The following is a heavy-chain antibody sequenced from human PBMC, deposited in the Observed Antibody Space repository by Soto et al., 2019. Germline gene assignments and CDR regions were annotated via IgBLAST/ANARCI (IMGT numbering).Heavy chain of an antibody. V-gene: IGHV4-34*01. CDR1: GGSFSGYY. J-gene: IGHJ6*03. Sequence: QVQLQQWGAGLLKPSETLSLTCAVYGGSFSGYYWSWIRQPPGKGLEWIGEINHSGSTNYNPSLKSRVTIAVDPSKNQFSLKLSSVTAADTAVYYCARGRSGRIGVVNYYYYYYMDVWGKGTTVTVSS. CDR3: ARGRSGRIGVVNYYYYYYMDV. CDR2: INHSGST. D-gene: IGHD3-3*01.